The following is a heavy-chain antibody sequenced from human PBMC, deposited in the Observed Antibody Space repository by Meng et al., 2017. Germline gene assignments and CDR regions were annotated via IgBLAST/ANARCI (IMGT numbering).Heavy chain of an antibody. CDR3: AREPRGYSGYVSGY. Sequence: GSLRLSCTVSGGSISSSSYYWGWIRQPPGKGLEWIGSIYYSGSTYYNPSLKSRVTISVDTSKNQFSLKLSSVTAADTAVYYCAREPRGYSGYVSGYWGQGTLVTSPQ. D-gene: IGHD5-12*01. CDR1: GGSISSSSYY. J-gene: IGHJ4*02. CDR2: IYYSGST. V-gene: IGHV4-39*07.